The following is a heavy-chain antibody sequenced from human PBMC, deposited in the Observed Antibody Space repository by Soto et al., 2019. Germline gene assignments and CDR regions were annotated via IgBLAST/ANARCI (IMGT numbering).Heavy chain of an antibody. J-gene: IGHJ4*02. V-gene: IGHV1-69*13. CDR3: ARVPQPHIVVVVAATDWYFDY. CDR2: IKPSDGST. CDR1: GYTFTSYG. Sequence: ASVKVSCKASGYTFTSYGISWVRQAPGQGLEWMGLIKPSDGSTTYAQKFQGRVTITADESTSTAYMELSSLRSEDTAVYYCARVPQPHIVVVVAATDWYFDYWGQGTLVTVSS. D-gene: IGHD2-15*01.